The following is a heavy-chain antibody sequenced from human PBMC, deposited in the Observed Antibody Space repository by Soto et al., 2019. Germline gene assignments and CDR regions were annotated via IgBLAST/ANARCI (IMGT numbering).Heavy chain of an antibody. J-gene: IGHJ4*01. CDR1: WFKIVNLG. V-gene: IGHV3-7*03. CDR2: IGQNGGGM. Sequence: LSWGAVWFKIVNLGIRGISKTPGKGLEWVANIGQNGGGMNYVDSVRGRFTVSRDNAKNSLYLQMNSLRADDTSVDYGAIRTPKPVLDYLGQGTPVTGS. CDR3: AIRTPKPVLDY. D-gene: IGHD1-7*01.